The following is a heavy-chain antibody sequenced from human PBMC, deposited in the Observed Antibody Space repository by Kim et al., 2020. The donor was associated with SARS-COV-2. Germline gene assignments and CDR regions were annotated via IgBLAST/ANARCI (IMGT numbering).Heavy chain of an antibody. D-gene: IGHD4-17*01. CDR2: ISSSSSYI. V-gene: IGHV3-21*01. J-gene: IGHJ4*02. CDR3: AREYGRGLYGDYPGVR. Sequence: GGSLRLSCAASGFTFSSYSMNWVRQAPGKGLEWVSSISSSSSYIYYADSVKGRFTISRDNAKNSLYLQMNSLRAEDTAVYYCAREYGRGLYGDYPGVRWGQGTLVTVSS. CDR1: GFTFSSYS.